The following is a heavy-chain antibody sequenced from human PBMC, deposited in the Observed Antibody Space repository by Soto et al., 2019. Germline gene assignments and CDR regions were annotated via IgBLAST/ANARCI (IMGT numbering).Heavy chain of an antibody. CDR1: GGSFSGYY. V-gene: IGHV4-34*01. CDR3: ARGQGYDFWSGYFA. Sequence: SXTLSLTCAVYGGSFSGYYWSWIVQPPGKGLEWIGEINHSGSTNYNPSLKSRVTISVDTSKNQFSLKLSSVTAADTAVYYCARGQGYDFWSGYFAWGQGTLVTVSS. D-gene: IGHD3-3*01. CDR2: INHSGST. J-gene: IGHJ5*02.